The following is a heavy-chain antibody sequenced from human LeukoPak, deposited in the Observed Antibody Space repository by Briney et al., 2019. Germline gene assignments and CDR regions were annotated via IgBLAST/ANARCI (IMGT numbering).Heavy chain of an antibody. CDR1: GGSISSGGYY. Sequence: SETLSLTCTVSGGSISSGGYYWSWIRQHPGKGLEWIGYIYYSGSTYYNPSLKSRVTISVDTSKNQFSLKLSSVTAADTAVYYCARGTMTSNWNYVPNWFDPWGQGTLVTVSS. D-gene: IGHD1-7*01. CDR2: IYYSGST. V-gene: IGHV4-31*03. CDR3: ARGTMTSNWNYVPNWFDP. J-gene: IGHJ5*02.